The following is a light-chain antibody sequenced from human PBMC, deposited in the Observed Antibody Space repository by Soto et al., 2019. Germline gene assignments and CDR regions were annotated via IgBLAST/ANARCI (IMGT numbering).Light chain of an antibody. Sequence: DIQMTQSPSTLSASVGDRVTITCRASQSISSWLVWYQQKPGKAPKLLIYDASSLESGVPSRFSGSGSGTEFTLTISSLQPDDFATYYCQQYNSYSGTFGQGTKVDI. CDR1: QSISSW. V-gene: IGKV1-5*01. CDR2: DAS. J-gene: IGKJ1*01. CDR3: QQYNSYSGT.